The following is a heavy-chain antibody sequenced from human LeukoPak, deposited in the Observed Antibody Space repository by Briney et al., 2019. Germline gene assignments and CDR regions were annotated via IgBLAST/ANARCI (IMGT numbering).Heavy chain of an antibody. J-gene: IGHJ4*02. CDR3: AREHNWGPDY. Sequence: ASVKVSCKASGYTFTDHYMHWVRQAPGQGLEWVGWIKPDSGGTHYSQKFQGRVTLTTDTSIRTAYMELGGLRSDDSAVYFCAREHNWGPDYWGQGTLVTVSS. D-gene: IGHD7-27*01. CDR1: GYTFTDHY. CDR2: IKPDSGGT. V-gene: IGHV1-2*02.